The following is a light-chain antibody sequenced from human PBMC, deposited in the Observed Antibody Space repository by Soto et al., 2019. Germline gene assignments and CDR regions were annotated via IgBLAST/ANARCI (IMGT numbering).Light chain of an antibody. CDR3: QQYNGWPIT. CDR2: GAS. J-gene: IGKJ5*01. CDR1: QSISSN. Sequence: EIVMTQSPATLSVSPGESATLSCRASQSISSNLAWYQQKPGQAPRLLIYGASTRAAGIPERFTGSGSGTDFTLTISSLHSEDFAVYYCQQYNGWPITFGQGTRLEIK. V-gene: IGKV3D-15*01.